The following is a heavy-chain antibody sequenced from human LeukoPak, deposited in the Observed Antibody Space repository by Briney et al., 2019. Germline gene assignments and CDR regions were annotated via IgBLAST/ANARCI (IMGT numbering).Heavy chain of an antibody. V-gene: IGHV1-24*01. CDR1: GYTLTELS. J-gene: IGHJ3*02. Sequence: ASVKVSCKVFGYTLTELSIHWVRQAPGKGLEWMGGFDPEDGETIYAQKFQGRVTMTEDTSTDTAYMELSSLRSEDTAVYYCATVFAGTRFDIWGQGTMVTVSS. D-gene: IGHD1-1*01. CDR2: FDPEDGET. CDR3: ATVFAGTRFDI.